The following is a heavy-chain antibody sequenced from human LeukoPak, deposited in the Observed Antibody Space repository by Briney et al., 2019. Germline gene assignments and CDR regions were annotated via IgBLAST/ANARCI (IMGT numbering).Heavy chain of an antibody. Sequence: SETLSLTCTVSGGSISSSSYYWGWTRQPPGKGLEWIGSIYYSGSTYCNPSLKSRVTISVDTSKNQFSLKLSSVTAADTAVYYCASMSTSGTAAGAGAFDYWGQGTLVTVSS. CDR3: ASMSTSGTAAGAGAFDY. V-gene: IGHV4-39*01. D-gene: IGHD6-13*01. J-gene: IGHJ4*02. CDR1: GGSISSSSYY. CDR2: IYYSGST.